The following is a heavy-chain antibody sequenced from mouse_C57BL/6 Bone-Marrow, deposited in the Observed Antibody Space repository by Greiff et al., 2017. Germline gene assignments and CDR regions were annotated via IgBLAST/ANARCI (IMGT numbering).Heavy chain of an antibody. J-gene: IGHJ4*01. CDR2: ISDGGSYT. CDR1: GFTFSSYA. V-gene: IGHV5-4*01. CDR3: ARDHSNYYAMDY. D-gene: IGHD2-5*01. Sequence: EVQLVESGGGLVKPGGSLKLSCAASGFTFSSYAMSWVRQTPEKRLEWVATISDGGSYTYYPDNVKGRFPISRDNAKTNLYLQMSHLKSEDTAMYYCARDHSNYYAMDYWGQGTSVTVSS.